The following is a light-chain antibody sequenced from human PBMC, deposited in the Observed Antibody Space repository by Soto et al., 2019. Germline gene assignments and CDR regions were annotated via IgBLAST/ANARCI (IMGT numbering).Light chain of an antibody. CDR1: QGIGDT. J-gene: IGKJ4*01. CDR3: QPYNDWPLT. CDR2: DTS. V-gene: IGKV3-15*01. Sequence: EVVMRQSPATLFISPGEGATLSCRASQGIGDTLAWYQHKPGQTPRLLIYDTSTRATGVPTRFSGSRSGAEFTLTISSMQSEDFAVYYCQPYNDWPLTFGGGTKVGIK.